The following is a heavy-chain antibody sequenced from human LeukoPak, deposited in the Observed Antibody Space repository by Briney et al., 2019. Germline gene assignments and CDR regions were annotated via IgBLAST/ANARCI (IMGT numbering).Heavy chain of an antibody. CDR3: ARVVATFPNYYYYMDV. CDR2: MNPNSGNT. V-gene: IGHV1-8*02. J-gene: IGHJ6*03. D-gene: IGHD5-12*01. Sequence: ASVKVSCKASEYTLTDYYIHWVRQTPGQGLEWMGWMNPNSGNTGYAQKFQGRVTMTRNTSISTAYMELSSLRSEDTAVYYCARVVATFPNYYYYMDVWGKGTTVTISS. CDR1: EYTLTDYY.